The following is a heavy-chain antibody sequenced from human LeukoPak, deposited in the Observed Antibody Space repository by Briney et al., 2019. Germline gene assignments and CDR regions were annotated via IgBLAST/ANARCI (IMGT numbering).Heavy chain of an antibody. Sequence: GGSLRLSCAASGFTASNNYMSWVRQAPGKGLEWVAVIWYDGSNKYYVDSVKGRFTISRDNSKNTLYLQMNSLRAEDTAVYYCARGAYGSGTYHDFDIWGQGTMVTVSS. CDR3: ARGAYGSGTYHDFDI. V-gene: IGHV3-33*08. CDR1: GFTASNNY. J-gene: IGHJ3*02. D-gene: IGHD3-10*01. CDR2: IWYDGSNK.